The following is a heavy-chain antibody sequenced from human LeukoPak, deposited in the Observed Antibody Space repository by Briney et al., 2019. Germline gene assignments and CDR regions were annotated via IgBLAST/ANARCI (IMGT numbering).Heavy chain of an antibody. CDR2: IYYSGTT. D-gene: IGHD6-13*01. CDR1: GGLISISTYY. J-gene: IGHJ3*01. CDR3: ARISSSNWYNERGAFDV. Sequence: SETLSLTCTVSGGLISISTYYWGWIRQPPGKGLEWIGSIYYSGTTHYNPSLKSRVTIAVDTSKNQFSLKLISVTAADTAVYYCARISSSNWYNERGAFDVWGQGTMVTVSS. V-gene: IGHV4-39*07.